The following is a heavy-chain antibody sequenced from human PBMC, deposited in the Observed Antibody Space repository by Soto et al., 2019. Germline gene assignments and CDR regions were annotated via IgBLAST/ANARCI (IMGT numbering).Heavy chain of an antibody. V-gene: IGHV3-74*01. CDR3: ARDRWGGGRDMDV. CDR1: GFTFSTYW. D-gene: IGHD3-10*01. J-gene: IGHJ6*02. CDR2: INSDGSST. Sequence: EVQLVESGGGLVQPGGSLRLSCAASGFTFSTYWIHWVRQAPGKGLVWVSRINSDGSSTNYADSVKGRFTISRDNAKNTLFLQMSSLRAEATAVYYCARDRWGGGRDMDVWGQGTTVTVSS.